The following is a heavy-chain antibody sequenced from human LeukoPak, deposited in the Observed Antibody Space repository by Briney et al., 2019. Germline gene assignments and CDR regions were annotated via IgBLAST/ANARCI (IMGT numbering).Heavy chain of an antibody. CDR3: ARDTYYYDSSGYYQIDY. V-gene: IGHV4-61*02. D-gene: IGHD3-22*01. Sequence: PSETLSLTCTVSGGSTSSGSYYWSWIRQPAGKGLEWIGRIYTSGSTNYNPSLKSRVTISVDTSKNQFSLKLSSVTAADTAVYYCARDTYYYDSSGYYQIDYWGQGTLVTVSS. CDR2: IYTSGST. CDR1: GGSTSSGSYY. J-gene: IGHJ4*02.